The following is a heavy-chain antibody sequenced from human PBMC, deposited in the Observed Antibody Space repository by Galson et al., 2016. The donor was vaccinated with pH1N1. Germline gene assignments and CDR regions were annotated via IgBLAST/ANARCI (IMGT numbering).Heavy chain of an antibody. CDR2: IGGSFSAGTT. J-gene: IGHJ4*02. D-gene: IGHD6-6*01. CDR1: GFTFSTFG. Sequence: SLRLSCAASGFTFSTFGMTWVRQAPGKGLEWVSSIGGSFSAGTTYYADSVKGRFTISRDNSKKTLYLQMNSLGAEDTAVYYCAKDWGWRLVPSPFDYWGQGTRVTVSS. V-gene: IGHV3-23*01. CDR3: AKDWGWRLVPSPFDY.